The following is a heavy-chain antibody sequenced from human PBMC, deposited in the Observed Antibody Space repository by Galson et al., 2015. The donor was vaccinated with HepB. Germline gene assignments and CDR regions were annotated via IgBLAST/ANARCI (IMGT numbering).Heavy chain of an antibody. CDR3: ARDVRDLTNGDYSSSSYYFDY. Sequence: SVKVSCKASGGTFSSYAISWVRQAPGQGLEWMGGIIPIFGTANYAQKFQGRVTITADESTSTAYMELSSLGSEDTAVYYCARDVRDLTNGDYSSSSYYFDYWGQGTLVTVSS. D-gene: IGHD6-6*01. CDR2: IIPIFGTA. V-gene: IGHV1-69*13. CDR1: GGTFSSYA. J-gene: IGHJ4*02.